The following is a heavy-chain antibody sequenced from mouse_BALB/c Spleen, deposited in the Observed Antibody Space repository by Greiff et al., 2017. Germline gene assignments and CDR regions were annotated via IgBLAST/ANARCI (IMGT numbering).Heavy chain of an antibody. Sequence: QVHVKQSGAELVRPGTSVKVSCKASGYAFTNYLIEWVKQRPGQGLEWIGVINPGSGGTNYNEKFKGKATLTADKSSSTAYMQLSSLTSDDSAVYFCARSTYGNYYFDYWGQGTTLTVSS. CDR2: INPGSGGT. CDR1: GYAFTNYL. CDR3: ARSTYGNYYFDY. J-gene: IGHJ2*01. V-gene: IGHV1-54*01. D-gene: IGHD2-1*01.